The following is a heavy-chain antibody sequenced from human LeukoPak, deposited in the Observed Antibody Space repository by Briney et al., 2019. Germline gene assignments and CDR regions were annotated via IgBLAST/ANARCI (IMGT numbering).Heavy chain of an antibody. V-gene: IGHV4-59*01. J-gene: IGHJ5*02. CDR1: GSSISSLY. Sequence: SETLSLTCSVSGSSISSLYWSWIRQPPGKGLEWIGYIYYTGSTNYNPSLKSRVTMFVDMSKNQFSLKLSSVTAADTAVYYCARDGRGYSYGVGFDPWGQGTLVTVSS. D-gene: IGHD5-18*01. CDR3: ARDGRGYSYGVGFDP. CDR2: IYYTGST.